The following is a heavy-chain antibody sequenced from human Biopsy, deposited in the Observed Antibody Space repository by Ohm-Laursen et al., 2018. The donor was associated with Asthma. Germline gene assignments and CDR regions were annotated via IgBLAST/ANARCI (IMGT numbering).Heavy chain of an antibody. CDR1: EFTFSSYW. J-gene: IGHJ5*02. CDR2: IKQDGSEK. V-gene: IGHV3-7*05. CDR3: ARDRPITMVRGVIITFDP. Sequence: SLRLSCSASEFTFSSYWMSWVRQAPGKGLEWVANIKQDGSEKYYVDSVKGRFTISRDNAKNSLYLQMNSLRAEDTAVYYCARDRPITMVRGVIITFDPWGQGTLVTVSS. D-gene: IGHD3-10*01.